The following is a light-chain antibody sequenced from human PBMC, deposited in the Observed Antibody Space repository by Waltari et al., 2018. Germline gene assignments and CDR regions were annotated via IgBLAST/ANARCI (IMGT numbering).Light chain of an antibody. CDR2: WGS. Sequence: DIVVMPSSHFLLLSPAGKATTNSYCTQSVFQSSNDKNYLSWYQHKPGQSPKLLIYWGSTRDSGVPDRFSGSGSGTDFTLTIRRLQAEDVGVYYCKQYQSTPWTFGQGTKVEIK. CDR1: QSVFQSSNDKNY. J-gene: IGKJ1*01. CDR3: KQYQSTPWT. V-gene: IGKV4-1*01.